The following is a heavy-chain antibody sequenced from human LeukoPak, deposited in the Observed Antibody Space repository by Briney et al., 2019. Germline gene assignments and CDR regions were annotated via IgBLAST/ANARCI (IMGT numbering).Heavy chain of an antibody. V-gene: IGHV3-23*01. CDR2: ISGSGGST. Sequence: PGGSLRLSCAASGFTFSSYAMSWVRQAPGKGLEWVSAISGSGGSTYYADSVKGRFTISRDNSKNTLYLQMNSLRAEDTAVYYCARDGAGQRWRHNWGDGAFDIWGQGTMVTVSS. D-gene: IGHD5-24*01. CDR3: ARDGAGQRWRHNWGDGAFDI. CDR1: GFTFSSYA. J-gene: IGHJ3*02.